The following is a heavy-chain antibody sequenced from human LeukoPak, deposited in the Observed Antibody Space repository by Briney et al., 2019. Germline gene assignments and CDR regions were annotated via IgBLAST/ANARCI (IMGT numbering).Heavy chain of an antibody. V-gene: IGHV4-59*01. CDR3: ARGLLYYYDSSGYYSYFDY. CDR1: GGSISSYY. J-gene: IGHJ4*02. Sequence: SETLSLTCTVSGGSISSYYWSWIRQPPGKGLEWIGYIYYSESTNYNPSLKSRVTISVDTSKNQFSLKLSSVTAADTAVYYCARGLLYYYDSSGYYSYFDYWGQGTLVTVSS. D-gene: IGHD3-22*01. CDR2: IYYSEST.